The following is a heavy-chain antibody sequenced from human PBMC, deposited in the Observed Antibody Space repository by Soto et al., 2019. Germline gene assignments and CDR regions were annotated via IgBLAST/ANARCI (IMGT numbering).Heavy chain of an antibody. Sequence: SVKVSCKASGVTFSWYTISWGRQAPGQGIEWXGRINXILGIENYEQXXQGRVKIXXDKYKSTAYMELSRLRSEDTAVYYCAGHDAFDIWGQGTMVTVSS. CDR2: INXILGIE. J-gene: IGHJ3*02. V-gene: IGHV1-69*02. CDR3: AGHDAFDI. CDR1: GVTFSWYT.